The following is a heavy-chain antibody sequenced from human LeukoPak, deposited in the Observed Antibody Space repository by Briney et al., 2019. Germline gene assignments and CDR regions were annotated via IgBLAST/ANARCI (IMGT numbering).Heavy chain of an antibody. Sequence: SETLSLTCTVSGDSISSTNYYWGWIRQPPGKGLEWIGSIYHSGSTYYNPSLKSRVTISVDTSKNQFSLKLSSVTAADTAVYYCARVLRYFDWLLPHPDAFDIWGQGTMVTVSS. D-gene: IGHD3-9*01. V-gene: IGHV4-39*07. CDR2: IYHSGST. J-gene: IGHJ3*02. CDR1: GDSISSTNYY. CDR3: ARVLRYFDWLLPHPDAFDI.